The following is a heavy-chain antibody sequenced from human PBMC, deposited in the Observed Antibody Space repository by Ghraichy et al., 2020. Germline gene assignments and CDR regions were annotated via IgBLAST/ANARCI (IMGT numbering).Heavy chain of an antibody. J-gene: IGHJ6*03. CDR2: IIPIFGTA. D-gene: IGHD3-22*01. Sequence: SVKVSCKASGGTFSSYAISWVRQAPGQGLEWMGGIIPIFGTANYAQKFQGRVTITADESTSTAYMELSSLRSEDTAVYYCARPTDHDSSGYYSYYYMDVWGKGTTVTVSS. CDR3: ARPTDHDSSGYYSYYYMDV. CDR1: GGTFSSYA. V-gene: IGHV1-69*13.